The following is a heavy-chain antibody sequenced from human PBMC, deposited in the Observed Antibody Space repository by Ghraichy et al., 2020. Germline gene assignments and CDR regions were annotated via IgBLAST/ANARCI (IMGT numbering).Heavy chain of an antibody. CDR2: LTADGSTT. CDR1: VFTFSTYW. J-gene: IGHJ4*02. Sequence: LSLTCAASVFTFSTYWMHWVRQAPGKGLVWVSRLTADGSTTVYADSVKGRFTISRDNAKSTLYLQMNSLRAEDTAVYYCAGSPVTNYGTALDYWGQGTLVTVYS. CDR3: AGSPVTNYGTALDY. V-gene: IGHV3-74*01. D-gene: IGHD4-17*01.